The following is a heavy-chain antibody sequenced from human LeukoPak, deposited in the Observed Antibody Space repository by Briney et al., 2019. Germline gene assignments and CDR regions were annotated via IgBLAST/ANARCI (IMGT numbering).Heavy chain of an antibody. Sequence: PGGSLRLSCAVSGFSVSDKYMSWVRQAPGKGPXXXXVIYSSGESYYADFVEGRFTTSRDNSKNTLYLQMNSLRADDTAVYFCTKDYYGSGSFYPWDLWGQGALVTVSS. CDR2: IYSSGES. CDR3: TKDYYGSGSFYPWDL. V-gene: IGHV3-66*03. D-gene: IGHD3-10*01. CDR1: GFSVSDKY. J-gene: IGHJ5*02.